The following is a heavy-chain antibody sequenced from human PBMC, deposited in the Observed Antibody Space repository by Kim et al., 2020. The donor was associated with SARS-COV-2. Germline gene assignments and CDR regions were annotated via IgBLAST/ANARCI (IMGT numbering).Heavy chain of an antibody. CDR2: IWYDGSKD. V-gene: IGHV3-33*01. D-gene: IGHD2-21*02. CDR3: ARYNGDWSSFDY. CDR1: GFTFGSYG. Sequence: GGSLRLSCAASGFTFGSYGMHWVRQAPDRGLEWVAVIWYDGSKDYYKDSVKGRFTISRDNTRNTLYLQMNSLRTEDTGVYFCARYNGDWSSFDYWGQGILVTVSS. J-gene: IGHJ4*02.